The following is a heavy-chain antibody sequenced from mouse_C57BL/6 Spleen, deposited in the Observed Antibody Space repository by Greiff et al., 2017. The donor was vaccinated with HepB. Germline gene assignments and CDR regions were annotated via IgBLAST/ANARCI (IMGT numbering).Heavy chain of an antibody. CDR1: GFTFSSYA. J-gene: IGHJ2*01. CDR2: ISDSGSYT. D-gene: IGHD2-2*01. V-gene: IGHV5-4*03. Sequence: EVKLMESGGGLVKPGGSLKLSCAASGFTFSSYAMSWVRQTPEKRLEWVATISDSGSYTYYPDNVKGRFTISRDNAKNNLYLQMSQLKSEDTAMYYCARAGVMTYFDYWGQGTTLTVSS. CDR3: ARAGVMTYFDY.